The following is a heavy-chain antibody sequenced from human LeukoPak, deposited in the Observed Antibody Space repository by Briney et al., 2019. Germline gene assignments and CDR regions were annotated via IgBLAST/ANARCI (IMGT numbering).Heavy chain of an antibody. V-gene: IGHV1-18*01. CDR2: IIPIFGTA. Sequence: ASVKVSCKASGYTFSNYGINWVRQAPGQGLEWMGGIIPIFGTANYAQKLQGRVTMTTDTSTSTAYMELRSLRSDDTAVYYCARVPYYYYDSSGYYGDYWGQGTLVTVSS. J-gene: IGHJ4*02. D-gene: IGHD3-22*01. CDR3: ARVPYYYYDSSGYYGDY. CDR1: GYTFSNYG.